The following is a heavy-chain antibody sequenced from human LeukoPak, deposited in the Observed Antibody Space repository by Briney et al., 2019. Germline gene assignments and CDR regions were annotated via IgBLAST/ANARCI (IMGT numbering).Heavy chain of an antibody. CDR2: INPSGGST. V-gene: IGHV1-46*01. CDR3: ARGWGYCSGGSCYHNTMDV. CDR1: GYTFTSYY. J-gene: IGHJ6*03. Sequence: GASVKVSCKASGYTFTSYYMHGVRQAPGQGLEWMGIINPSGGSTSYAQKFQGRVTMTRDMSTSTVYMELSSLRSEDTAVYYCARGWGYCSGGSCYHNTMDVWGKGTTVTVSS. D-gene: IGHD2-15*01.